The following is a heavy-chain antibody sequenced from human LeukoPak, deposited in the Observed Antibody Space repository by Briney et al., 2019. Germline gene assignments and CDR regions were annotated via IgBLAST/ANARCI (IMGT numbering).Heavy chain of an antibody. Sequence: KSGGSLRLSCAASGFTFSSYEMNWVRQPPGKGLEWIGEINHSGSTNYNPSLKSRVTISVDTSKNQFSLKLSSVTAADTAVYYCARGRGSYSFLGYFQHWGQGTLVTVSS. CDR1: GFTFSSYE. V-gene: IGHV4-34*01. CDR2: INHSGST. CDR3: ARGRGSYSFLGYFQH. J-gene: IGHJ1*01. D-gene: IGHD1-26*01.